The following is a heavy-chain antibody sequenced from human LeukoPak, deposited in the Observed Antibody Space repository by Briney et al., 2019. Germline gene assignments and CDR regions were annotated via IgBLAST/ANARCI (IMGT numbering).Heavy chain of an antibody. CDR3: ARREYCSSTSCYGSFDY. CDR1: GYSFTSYW. J-gene: IGHJ4*02. CDR2: IYPGDSDT. Sequence: GESLKISRKGSGYSFTSYWIGWVRQMPGKGLEWMGIIYPGDSDTRYSPSFQGQVTISADKSISTAYLQWSSLKASDTAMYYCARREYCSSTSCYGSFDYWGQGTLVTVSS. V-gene: IGHV5-51*01. D-gene: IGHD2-2*01.